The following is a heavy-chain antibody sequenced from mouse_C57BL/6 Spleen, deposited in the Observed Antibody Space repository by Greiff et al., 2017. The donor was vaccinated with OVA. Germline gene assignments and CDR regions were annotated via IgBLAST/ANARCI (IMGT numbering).Heavy chain of an antibody. V-gene: IGHV1-39*01. CDR3: ARGRYDYDDVYAMDY. CDR1: GYSFTDYN. Sequence: LEESGPELVKPGASVKISCKASGYSFTDYNMNWVKQSNGKSLEWIGVINPNYGTTSYNQKFKGKATLTVDQSSSTAYMQLNSLTSEDSAVYYCARGRYDYDDVYAMDYWGQGTSVTVSS. D-gene: IGHD2-4*01. J-gene: IGHJ4*01. CDR2: INPNYGTT.